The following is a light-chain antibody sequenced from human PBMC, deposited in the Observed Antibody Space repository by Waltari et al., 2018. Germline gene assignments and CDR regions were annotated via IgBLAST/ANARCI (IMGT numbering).Light chain of an antibody. V-gene: IGKV3-15*01. Sequence: EVVMTQSPATLSVSPGERPTLACRASQGIHSDLAWYQQNPGQPPRLLIYSASTRATGVPARFTGSGSGTEFTLTVSSLQPEESAVYYCQQYNVWPPWTFGQGTKVEIK. CDR2: SAS. CDR3: QQYNVWPPWT. CDR1: QGIHSD. J-gene: IGKJ1*01.